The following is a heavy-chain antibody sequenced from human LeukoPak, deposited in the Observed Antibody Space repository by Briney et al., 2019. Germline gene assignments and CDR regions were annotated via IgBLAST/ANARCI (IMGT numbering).Heavy chain of an antibody. CDR3: AREEWRLFDY. CDR2: IYYSGST. CDR1: GGSISSGDYY. J-gene: IGHJ4*02. Sequence: SQTLSLTCTVSGGSISSGDYYWSWIRQPPGKGLEWIGYIYYSGSTCYNPSLKSRVTISVDTSKNQFSLKLSSVTAADTAAYYCAREEWRLFDYWGQGTLVTVSS. V-gene: IGHV4-30-4*08. D-gene: IGHD3-3*01.